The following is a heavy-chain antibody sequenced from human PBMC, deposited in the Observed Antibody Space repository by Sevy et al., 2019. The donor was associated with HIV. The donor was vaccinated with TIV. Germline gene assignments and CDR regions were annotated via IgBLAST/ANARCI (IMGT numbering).Heavy chain of an antibody. D-gene: IGHD3-9*01. J-gene: IGHJ3*02. V-gene: IGHV3-21*01. Sequence: GGPLRLSCAASGFTFSSYSMNWVRQAPGKGLEWVSSISSSSSYIYYADSVKGRFTISRDNAKNSLYLQMNSLRAEDTAVYYCAREGLYDILTGYYLNTGDAFDIWGQGTMVTVSS. CDR3: AREGLYDILTGYYLNTGDAFDI. CDR2: ISSSSSYI. CDR1: GFTFSSYS.